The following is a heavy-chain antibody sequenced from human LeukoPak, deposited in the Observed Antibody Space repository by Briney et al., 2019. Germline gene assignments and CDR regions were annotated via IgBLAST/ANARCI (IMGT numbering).Heavy chain of an antibody. J-gene: IGHJ6*03. CDR3: ARDLSLRLPHYYYHMDV. Sequence: SETLSLTCTVSGGSISSDYWGWIRQPAGKGLEWIGRIYTSGSTNYNPSLKGRVTMSVDTSKNQFSLKLSSVTAADTAVYYCARDLSLRLPHYYYHMDVWGKGTTVTVSS. CDR1: GGSISSDY. D-gene: IGHD5-12*01. V-gene: IGHV4-4*07. CDR2: IYTSGST.